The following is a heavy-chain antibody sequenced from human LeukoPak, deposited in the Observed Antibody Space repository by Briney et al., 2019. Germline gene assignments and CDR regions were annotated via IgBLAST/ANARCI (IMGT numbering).Heavy chain of an antibody. CDR1: GYTFTSYG. V-gene: IGHV1-18*01. Sequence: GASVTVSCMASGYTFTSYGISWVRQAPGQGLEWMGWISAYNGNTNYAQKLHGRVIMTTDASTSTAYMELRSLRSDDTAVYYCARDPVVRGVSNFDYWGQGTLVTVSS. J-gene: IGHJ4*02. CDR3: ARDPVVRGVSNFDY. CDR2: ISAYNGNT. D-gene: IGHD3-10*01.